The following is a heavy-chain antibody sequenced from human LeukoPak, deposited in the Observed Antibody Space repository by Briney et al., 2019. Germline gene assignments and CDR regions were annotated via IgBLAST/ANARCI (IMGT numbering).Heavy chain of an antibody. Sequence: GGSLRLSCEASGFTLSSYWMSWVRQAPGRGLEWVANIKQDGSEKNYVDSVKGRFTISRDNAKKSLYPQMNSLRAEDTAVYYCARRSYYYDSSGLYWYFDLWGRGTLVTVSS. V-gene: IGHV3-7*01. CDR2: IKQDGSEK. D-gene: IGHD3-22*01. CDR3: ARRSYYYDSSGLYWYFDL. CDR1: GFTLSSYW. J-gene: IGHJ2*01.